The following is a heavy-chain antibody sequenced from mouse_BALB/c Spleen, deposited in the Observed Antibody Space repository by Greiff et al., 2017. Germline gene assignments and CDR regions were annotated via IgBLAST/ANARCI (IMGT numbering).Heavy chain of an antibody. D-gene: IGHD2-14*01. CDR3: ARREKAYYRYYFDY. V-gene: IGHV1-18*01. CDR2: INPNNGGT. CDR1: GYTFTDYN. J-gene: IGHJ2*01. Sequence: VQLQQSGPELVKPGASVKIPCKASGYTFTDYNMDWVKQSHGKSLEWIGDINPNNGGTIYNQKFKGKATLTVDKSSSTAYMELRSLTSEDTAVYYCARREKAYYRYYFDYWGQGTTLTVSS.